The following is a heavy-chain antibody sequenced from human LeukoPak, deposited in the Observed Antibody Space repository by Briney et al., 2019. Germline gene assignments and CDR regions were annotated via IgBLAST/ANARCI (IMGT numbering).Heavy chain of an antibody. CDR3: ARVINWFDP. CDR1: GGSISSYY. J-gene: IGHJ5*02. CDR2: IYYSGST. V-gene: IGHV4-59*01. Sequence: SETLSLTCTVSGGSISSYYWSWIRQPPGKGLEWIGYIYYSGSTNYNPSLKSRVTISVDTSRNQFSLKLSSVTAADTAVYYCARVINWFDPWGQGTRVTVFS. D-gene: IGHD2/OR15-2a*01.